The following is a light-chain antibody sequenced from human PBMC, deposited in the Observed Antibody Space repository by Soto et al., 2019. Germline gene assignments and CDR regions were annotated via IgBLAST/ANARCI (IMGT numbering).Light chain of an antibody. CDR1: SSDVGGYNY. CDR2: EVT. CDR3: MSYAGMYTYV. Sequence: QSALTQPPSASGSPGQSVTISCTGTSSDVGGYNYLSWYQHRPGKAPQLIIYEVTKRPSGVPNRFFGSKSGNTASLTVSGLQAEDGSDYFCMSYAGMYTYVFGTGTKVTVL. V-gene: IGLV2-8*01. J-gene: IGLJ1*01.